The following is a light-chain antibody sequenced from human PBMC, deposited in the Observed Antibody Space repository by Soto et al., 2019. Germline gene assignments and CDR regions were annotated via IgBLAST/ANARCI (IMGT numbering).Light chain of an antibody. CDR1: SSDVGGYNF. J-gene: IGLJ1*01. CDR3: TSYAGGNNV. V-gene: IGLV2-8*01. CDR2: EVN. Sequence: QSALTQPPSASGSPGQPVTISCTGTSSDVGGYNFVSWYQQYPGKVPKLIIYEVNKRPSGVPDRFSGSKSGNTASLTVSGLQADDEADYYCTSYAGGNNVFGTGTKLTVL.